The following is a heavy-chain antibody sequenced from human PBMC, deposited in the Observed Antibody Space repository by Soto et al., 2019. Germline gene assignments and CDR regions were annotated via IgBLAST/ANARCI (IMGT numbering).Heavy chain of an antibody. J-gene: IGHJ4*02. D-gene: IGHD5-18*01. V-gene: IGHV1-69*13. CDR1: GGTFSSYA. Sequence: GASVKVSCKASGGTFSSYAISWVRQAPGQGLEWMGGIIPIFCIANYAQKFQGRVTITADESTSTAYMELSSLRSEVTAVYYCARYSYGYGRFDYWGQGTLVTVSS. CDR2: IIPIFCIA. CDR3: ARYSYGYGRFDY.